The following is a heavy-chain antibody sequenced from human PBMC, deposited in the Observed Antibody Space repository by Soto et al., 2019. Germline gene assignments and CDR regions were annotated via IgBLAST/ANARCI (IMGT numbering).Heavy chain of an antibody. CDR1: GVTFSTYA. CDR3: AKQRADFGSGSDTYYFDY. Sequence: DVQLLESGGGLVQPGGSLRLSCIASGVTFSTYAMSWVRQSPGKGLEWVSGLTGSGGTTFYADSVKGRFTISRDNSNNTLYLEMNSLRDEDTAVYYCAKQRADFGSGSDTYYFDYWGQGTLVTVSS. J-gene: IGHJ4*02. V-gene: IGHV3-23*01. D-gene: IGHD3-10*01. CDR2: LTGSGGTT.